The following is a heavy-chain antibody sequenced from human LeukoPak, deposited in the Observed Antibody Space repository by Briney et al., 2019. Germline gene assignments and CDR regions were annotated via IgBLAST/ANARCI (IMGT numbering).Heavy chain of an antibody. D-gene: IGHD3-22*01. CDR2: IYYSGST. CDR1: GGSISSYY. V-gene: IGHV4-59*01. Sequence: PSETLSLTCTVSGGSISSYYWTWIRQPPGKGLEWIGYIYYSGSTNYNPSLKSRVTISVDTSKNQFSLKLSAVTAADTAVYYCARVGYYDSSGYHSGLFDYWGQGTLVTVSS. J-gene: IGHJ4*02. CDR3: ARVGYYDSSGYHSGLFDY.